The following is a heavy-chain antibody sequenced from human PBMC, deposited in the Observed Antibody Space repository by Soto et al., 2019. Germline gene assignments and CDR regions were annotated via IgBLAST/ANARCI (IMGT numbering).Heavy chain of an antibody. D-gene: IGHD2-15*01. CDR3: ARVGQLFWTDIVVVVAATLTGGYFDY. CDR2: INPSGGST. Sequence: GASVKVSCKASGYTFTSYYMHWVRQAPGQGLEWMGIINPSGGSTSYAQKFQGRVTMTRDTSTSTVYMELSSLRSEDTAVYYCARVGQLFWTDIVVVVAATLTGGYFDYWGQGTLVTVSS. V-gene: IGHV1-46*01. CDR1: GYTFTSYY. J-gene: IGHJ4*02.